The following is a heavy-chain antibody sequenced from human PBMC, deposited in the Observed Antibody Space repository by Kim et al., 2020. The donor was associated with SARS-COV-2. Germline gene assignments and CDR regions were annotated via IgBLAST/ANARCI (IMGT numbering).Heavy chain of an antibody. V-gene: IGHV7-4-1*02. CDR2: TGNA. D-gene: IGHD2-2*01. J-gene: IGHJ3*02. CDR3: AREPDSFHI. Sequence: TGNATYAQGFTGRFVFSLDASVSTAYLQISSLKAEDTAMYYCAREPDSFHIWGQGTMVTVSS.